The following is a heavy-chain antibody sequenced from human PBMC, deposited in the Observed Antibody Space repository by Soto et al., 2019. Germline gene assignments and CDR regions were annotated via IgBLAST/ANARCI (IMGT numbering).Heavy chain of an antibody. D-gene: IGHD5-18*01. CDR2: ISYSSATI. CDR3: ARDSSKYTYGSFYFDY. CDR1: GFTFSNYG. Sequence: PGGSLRLSXAASGFTFSNYGINWVRQAPGRGLEWISFISYSSATIHYADSVRGRFTISRDNANNSLYLEMSSLRDEDTAVYFCARDSSKYTYGSFYFDYWGQGTLVTVSS. V-gene: IGHV3-48*02. J-gene: IGHJ4*02.